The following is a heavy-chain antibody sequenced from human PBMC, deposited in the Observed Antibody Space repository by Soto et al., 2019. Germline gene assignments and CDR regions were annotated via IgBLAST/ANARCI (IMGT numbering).Heavy chain of an antibody. CDR2: IYHAGNT. V-gene: IGHV4-59*08. J-gene: IGHJ4*02. Sequence: QVELQESGPGLVKPSETLSLSCSVSGESITAYSWSWIRQPPGKGLEWIGYIYHAGNTNYNPSLLGSVTMAVDTATNRLSLNLKSVTAAETAISYCARLNYYFHHWGQGALVTVSS. CDR1: GESITAYS. CDR3: ARLNYYFHH. D-gene: IGHD1-20*01.